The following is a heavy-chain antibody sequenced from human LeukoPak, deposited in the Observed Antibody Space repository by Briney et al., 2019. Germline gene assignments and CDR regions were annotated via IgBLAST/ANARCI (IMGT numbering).Heavy chain of an antibody. CDR2: IRYDGSNK. CDR3: AKDPSSSVGHFDY. J-gene: IGHJ4*02. D-gene: IGHD6-19*01. V-gene: IGHV3-30*02. Sequence: GGSLRLSCAASGFTFSSYGMHWVRQAPGKGLEWVAFIRYDGSNKYYADSVKGRFTISRDNSKNTLYLQMNSLRAEDAAVYYCAKDPSSSVGHFDYWGQGTLVTVSS. CDR1: GFTFSSYG.